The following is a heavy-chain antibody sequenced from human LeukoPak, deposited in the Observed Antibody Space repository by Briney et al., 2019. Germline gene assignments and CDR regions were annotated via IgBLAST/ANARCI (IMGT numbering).Heavy chain of an antibody. V-gene: IGHV3-74*01. Sequence: GGSLRLSCAASGFTFSSYWMHWVRQAPGKGLVWVSRINGDGSTTTYADSVKGRFTISRDNSKNTLYLQMNSLRAEDTAVYYCAKVQAAPRIVGAKGGWFDPWGQGTLVTVSS. CDR1: GFTFSSYW. CDR2: INGDGSTT. J-gene: IGHJ5*02. D-gene: IGHD1-26*01. CDR3: AKVQAAPRIVGAKGGWFDP.